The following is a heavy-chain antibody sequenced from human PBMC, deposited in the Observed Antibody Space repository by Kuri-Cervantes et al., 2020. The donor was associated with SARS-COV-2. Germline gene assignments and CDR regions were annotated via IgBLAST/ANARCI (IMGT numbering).Heavy chain of an antibody. V-gene: IGHV3-21*01. D-gene: IGHD7-27*01. J-gene: IGHJ4*02. Sequence: GGFLRLSCAASGFTFSGYSMNWIRQAPGKGLAWIASIDSRSYYIYHADSVKGRLTISRDNAKTSLYLQMNSLKPEDTAVYYCAREEGGELGEAFDYWGQGALVTVSS. CDR3: AREEGGELGEAFDY. CDR1: GFTFSGYS. CDR2: IDSRSYYI.